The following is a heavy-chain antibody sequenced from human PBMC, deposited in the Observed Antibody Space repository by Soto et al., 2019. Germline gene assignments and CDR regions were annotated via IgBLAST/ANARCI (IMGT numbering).Heavy chain of an antibody. D-gene: IGHD6-6*01. CDR3: ARDRPSRIDSSSSGIDY. CDR2: ISYDGSNK. CDR1: GFTFSSYA. Sequence: GGSLRLSCAASGFTFSSYAMHWVRQAPGKGLEWVAVISYDGSNKYYADSVKGRFTISRDNSKNTLYLQMNSLRAEDTAVYYCARDRPSRIDSSSSGIDYWGQGTLVTVSS. V-gene: IGHV3-30-3*01. J-gene: IGHJ4*02.